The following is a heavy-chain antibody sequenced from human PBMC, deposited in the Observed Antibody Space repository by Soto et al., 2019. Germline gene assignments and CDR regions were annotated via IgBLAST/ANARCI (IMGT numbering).Heavy chain of an antibody. J-gene: IGHJ4*02. CDR1: GDTFTFYS. CDR3: ASSYGSGYRAFDY. D-gene: IGHD3-10*01. CDR2: INPILSMS. V-gene: IGHV1-69*02. Sequence: QVQLVQSGAEVKKPGSSVTVSCKASGDTFTFYSINWVRQAPGLGPEWMGRINPILSMSNYAQRFQGRVTMTADKSTSTAYMELSSLRSEDTAMYYCASSYGSGYRAFDYWGQGALVTVSS.